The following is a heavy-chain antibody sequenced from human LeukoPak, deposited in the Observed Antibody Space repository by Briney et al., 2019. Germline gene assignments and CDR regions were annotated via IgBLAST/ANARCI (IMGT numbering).Heavy chain of an antibody. J-gene: IGHJ4*02. CDR3: AGTDYDSSGYPLDY. V-gene: IGHV3-30-3*01. CDR1: GFTFSSYA. CDR2: ISYDGSNK. D-gene: IGHD3-22*01. Sequence: GGSLRLSCAASGFTFSSYAMHWVRQAPGKGLEWVAAISYDGSNKYYADSVKGRFTISRDNSKNTLYLQMNSLRAEDTAVYYCAGTDYDSSGYPLDYWGQGTLVTVSS.